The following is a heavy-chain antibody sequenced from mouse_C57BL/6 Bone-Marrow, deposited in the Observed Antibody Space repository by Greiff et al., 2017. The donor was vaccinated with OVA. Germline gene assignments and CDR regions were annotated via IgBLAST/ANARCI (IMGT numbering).Heavy chain of an antibody. Sequence: QVQLKESGPELVKPGASVKISCKASGYAFSSSWMNWVKQRPGKGLEWIGRIYPGDGDTNYNGKFKGKATLTADKSSSTAYMQLSSLTSEDSAVYFCARWGLRRSAYWGQGTLVTVSA. CDR1: GYAFSSSW. V-gene: IGHV1-82*01. CDR3: ARWGLRRSAY. D-gene: IGHD2-4*01. J-gene: IGHJ3*01. CDR2: IYPGDGDT.